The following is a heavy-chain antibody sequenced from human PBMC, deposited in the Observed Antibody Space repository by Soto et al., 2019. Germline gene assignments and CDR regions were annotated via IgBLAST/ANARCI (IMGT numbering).Heavy chain of an antibody. D-gene: IGHD6-6*01. V-gene: IGHV4-59*01. Sequence: KPSETLSLTCTVSGGSISSYYWSWIRQPPGKGLEWIGYIYYSGSTNYNPSLKSRVTISVDTSKNQFSLKLSSVTAADTAVYYCASWPTAARPEYYYYYGMDVWGQGTTVTVSS. CDR2: IYYSGST. CDR1: GGSISSYY. J-gene: IGHJ6*02. CDR3: ASWPTAARPEYYYYYGMDV.